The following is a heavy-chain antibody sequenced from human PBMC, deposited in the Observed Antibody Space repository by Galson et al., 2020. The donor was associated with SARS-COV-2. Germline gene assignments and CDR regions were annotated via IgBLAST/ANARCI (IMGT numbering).Heavy chain of an antibody. D-gene: IGHD3-22*01. CDR2: ISASPGHT. Sequence: SVQVSCQASGYIFTNHGLNRVRQAPGQGLEGTGWISASPGHTKFAQKFQARVTITTDTSATSAYLELRSLTSHDTAVYYCARDGDYDTFPFVWGPGTLVTVTS. CDR1: GYIFTNHG. J-gene: IGHJ4*02. V-gene: IGHV1-18*01. CDR3: ARDGDYDTFPFV.